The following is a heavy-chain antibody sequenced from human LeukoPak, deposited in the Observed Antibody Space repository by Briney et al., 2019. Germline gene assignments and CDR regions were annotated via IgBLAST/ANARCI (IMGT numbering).Heavy chain of an antibody. J-gene: IGHJ4*02. CDR1: GFTFSSYG. D-gene: IGHD2-8*01. CDR3: AKDDEMGVDY. CDR2: ISGSGGRT. V-gene: IGHV3-23*01. Sequence: GGSLRLSCAASGFTFSSYGMSWVRQAPGKGLEWVSAISGSGGRTYYADSVKGRFTISRDNSKNTLYLQMNSLRAEDTAVYYCAKDDEMGVDYWGQGTLVTVSS.